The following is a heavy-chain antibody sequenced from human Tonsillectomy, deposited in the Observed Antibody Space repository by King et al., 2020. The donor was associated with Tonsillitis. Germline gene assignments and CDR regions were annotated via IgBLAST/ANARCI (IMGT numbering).Heavy chain of an antibody. CDR1: GFTFTSYA. CDR2: ISYDGRKK. J-gene: IGHJ4*02. Sequence: VQLVESGGGVVQPGRSLRLSCAASGFTFTSYAMHWVRQAPGKGLEWVAVISYDGRKKYYADSVKGRFTISRDNSKNTVYLQMNSLRDEDTAVYHCAKGTYSSSPTLLEYWGQGTLVTVSS. CDR3: AKGTYSSSPTLLEY. V-gene: IGHV3-30*18. D-gene: IGHD6-6*01.